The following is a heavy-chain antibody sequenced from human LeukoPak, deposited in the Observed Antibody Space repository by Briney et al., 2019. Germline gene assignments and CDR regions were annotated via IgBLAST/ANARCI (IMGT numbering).Heavy chain of an antibody. D-gene: IGHD5-24*01. Sequence: GGSLRLSCVASGLTVSGNYMNWVRQAPGKGLEWVSAIYGDGRTFYADSVKDRFTISRDSSKNTLFLQMNSLRAEDTAVYYCASPSAEMAAINGWYFDLWGRGTLVTVSS. J-gene: IGHJ2*01. CDR1: GLTVSGNY. V-gene: IGHV3-66*01. CDR2: IYGDGRT. CDR3: ASPSAEMAAINGWYFDL.